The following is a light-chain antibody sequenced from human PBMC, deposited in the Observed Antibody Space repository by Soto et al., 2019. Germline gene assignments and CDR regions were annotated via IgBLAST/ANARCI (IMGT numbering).Light chain of an antibody. J-gene: IGKJ1*01. CDR3: QQYGTSPPT. CDR2: GAS. CDR1: QSVTSNY. V-gene: IGKV3-20*01. Sequence: EIMLTQSPGTLSLSPGERATLSCRASQSVTSNYLAWYQRKPGQAPRLLIYGASSRATGIPDRFSGSGSGTDFTLTITRLEPEDFAVFCCQQYGTSPPTFGQGTKVEIK.